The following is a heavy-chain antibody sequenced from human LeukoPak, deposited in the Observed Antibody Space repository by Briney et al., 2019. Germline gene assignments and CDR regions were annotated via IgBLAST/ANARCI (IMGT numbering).Heavy chain of an antibody. J-gene: IGHJ4*02. D-gene: IGHD4-17*01. V-gene: IGHV4-34*01. CDR3: ARGRRYGDYLNY. Sequence: PSDTLSLTCAVYGGSLGGYYWSWIRQPPGKGLEWIGEINHSGSTNYNPSLKSRVTISVDTSKNQFSLKLSSVTAADTAVYYCARGRRYGDYLNYWGQGTLVTVSS. CDR2: INHSGST. CDR1: GGSLGGYY.